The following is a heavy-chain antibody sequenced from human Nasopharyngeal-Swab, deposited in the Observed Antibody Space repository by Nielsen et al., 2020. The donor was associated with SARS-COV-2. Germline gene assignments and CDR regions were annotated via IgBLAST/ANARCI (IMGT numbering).Heavy chain of an antibody. CDR3: ARDSPWQELDY. Sequence: GESLKISCAASGFSFSIYWMHWVRQPPGEGLAWVSGISSDESTTTYADSVKGRFTISRDNTKNTLYLQMNSLRAEDTAVYYCARDSPWQELDYWGQGTLVTVSS. CDR2: ISSDESTT. CDR1: GFSFSIYW. V-gene: IGHV3-74*01. D-gene: IGHD1-1*01. J-gene: IGHJ4*02.